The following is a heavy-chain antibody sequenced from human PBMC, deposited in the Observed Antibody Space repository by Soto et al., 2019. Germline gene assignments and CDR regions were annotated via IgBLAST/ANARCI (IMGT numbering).Heavy chain of an antibody. CDR1: GFTFDYSW. CDR2: VHSDGTTT. J-gene: IGHJ3*01. CDR3: ARGDRGGFDL. Sequence: EVQLVESGGGLVQPGESLRLSCAASGFTFDYSWMHWVRQAPGKGLVWVSRVHSDGTTTTYADSVKGRFTISRDNARTTVSLQMSSLRAEQTAIYYCARGDRGGFDLWGHGTVVTVSS. V-gene: IGHV3-74*01. D-gene: IGHD3-10*01.